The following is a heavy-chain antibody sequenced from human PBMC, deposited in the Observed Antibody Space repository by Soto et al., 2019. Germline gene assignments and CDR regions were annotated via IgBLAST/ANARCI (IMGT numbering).Heavy chain of an antibody. CDR1: GFDFEDYA. V-gene: IGHV3-43D*04. CDR2: TNSDGTDS. J-gene: IGHJ4*02. CDR3: AKSLYYYDSSPLDH. D-gene: IGHD3-22*01. Sequence: GGSLRLSCAAAGFDFEDYAMHWVRQVPGKGLEWVSLTNSDGTDSYYMDSVKGRFTISRDNAKGTLYLQMDRLRPEDTALYFCAKSLYYYDSSPLDHWGQGTLVTVSS.